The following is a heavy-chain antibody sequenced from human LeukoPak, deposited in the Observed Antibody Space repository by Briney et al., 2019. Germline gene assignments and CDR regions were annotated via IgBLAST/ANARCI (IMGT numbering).Heavy chain of an antibody. CDR1: GITFSSYA. D-gene: IGHD3-22*01. CDR2: ISVSGSST. V-gene: IGHV3-23*01. J-gene: IGHJ4*02. CDR3: AARYYYDSSGSHSPY. Sequence: GESLRLSCAASGITFSSYAMGWVRQAPGKGLEWVSAISVSGSSTDYADPVKGRFTISRDNSKSTLYLQMNSLRAEDTAVHYCAARYYYDSSGSHSPYWGQGTLVTVSS.